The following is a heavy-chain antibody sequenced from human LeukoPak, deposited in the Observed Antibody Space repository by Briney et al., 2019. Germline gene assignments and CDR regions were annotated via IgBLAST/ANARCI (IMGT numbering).Heavy chain of an antibody. J-gene: IGHJ5*02. CDR3: ARAQLGTTVTKLYNWFDP. CDR2: IYYSGST. CDR1: GGSISSSSYY. D-gene: IGHD4-17*01. Sequence: SETLSLTCTVSGGSISSSSYYWGWIRQPPGKGLEWIGSIYYSGSTYYNPSLKSRVTISGDTSKNQISLRLSSVTAADTAVYYCARAQLGTTVTKLYNWFDPWGQGALVTVSS. V-gene: IGHV4-39*07.